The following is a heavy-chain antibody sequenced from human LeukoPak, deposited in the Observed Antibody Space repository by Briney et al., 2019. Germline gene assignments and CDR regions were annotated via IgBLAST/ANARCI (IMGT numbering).Heavy chain of an antibody. CDR2: MNPNSGNT. J-gene: IGHJ4*02. Sequence: ASVKASCKASGYTFTSYDINWVRQATGQGLEWMGWMNPNSGNTGYAQKFQGRVTMTRNTSISTAYMELSSLRSEDTAVYYCARVHGEVWGYYDFWSGYFNDRYYFDYWGQGTLVTVSS. V-gene: IGHV1-8*01. CDR1: GYTFTSYD. D-gene: IGHD3-3*01. CDR3: ARVHGEVWGYYDFWSGYFNDRYYFDY.